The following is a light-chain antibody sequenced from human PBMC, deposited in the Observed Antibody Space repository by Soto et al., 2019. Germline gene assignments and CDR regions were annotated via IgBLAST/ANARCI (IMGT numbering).Light chain of an antibody. J-gene: IGLJ1*01. CDR1: SSAVGGYDY. CDR2: EVT. Sequence: QSALTQPASVSGSPGQSIAISCTGTSSAVGGYDYVSWYQQQPDKAPKLMIYEVTKRPSGVSNRFSGSKSGNTASLTISGLQAEDEADYYCSSHTSGSTRVFGTGTKLTVL. CDR3: SSHTSGSTRV. V-gene: IGLV2-14*01.